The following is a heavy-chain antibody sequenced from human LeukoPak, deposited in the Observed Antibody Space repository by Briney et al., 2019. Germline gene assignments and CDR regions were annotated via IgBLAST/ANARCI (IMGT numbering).Heavy chain of an antibody. V-gene: IGHV1-46*01. CDR3: ARDDYGGNSFVDY. Sequence: ASVKVSCKASGYTFTSYYMHWVRQAPGQGLEWMGIINPSGGSTSYAQKFQGRVTMTRDMSTSAVYMELSSLRSEDTAVYYCARDDYGGNSFVDYWGQGTLVTVSS. CDR2: INPSGGST. J-gene: IGHJ4*02. CDR1: GYTFTSYY. D-gene: IGHD4-23*01.